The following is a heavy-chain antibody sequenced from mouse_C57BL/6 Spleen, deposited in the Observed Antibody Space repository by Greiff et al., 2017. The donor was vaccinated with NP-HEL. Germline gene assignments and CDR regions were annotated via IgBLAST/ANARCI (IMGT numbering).Heavy chain of an antibody. V-gene: IGHV5-4*01. CDR2: ISDGGSYT. CDR1: GFTFSSYA. J-gene: IGHJ1*03. D-gene: IGHD1-1*01. Sequence: EVQGVESGGGLVKPGGSLKLSCAASGFTFSSYAMSWVRQTPEKRLEWVATISDGGSYTYYPDNVKGRFTISRDNAKNNLYLQMSHLKSEDTAMYYCAREGVVADWYFDVWGTGTTVTVSS. CDR3: AREGVVADWYFDV.